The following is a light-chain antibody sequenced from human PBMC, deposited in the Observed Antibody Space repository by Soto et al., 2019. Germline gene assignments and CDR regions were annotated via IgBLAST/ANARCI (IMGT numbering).Light chain of an antibody. Sequence: EIVLTHSPGTLSLSPGARATLSCRASQSVSSRYLAWYQQKPGQAPRLLMYGASNRATDIPDRFSGSGSGTDFTLTISRLEPEDFAVYFCQQYGRSPPFTFGQGTEVEIK. CDR3: QQYGRSPPFT. J-gene: IGKJ2*01. CDR2: GAS. CDR1: QSVSSRY. V-gene: IGKV3-20*01.